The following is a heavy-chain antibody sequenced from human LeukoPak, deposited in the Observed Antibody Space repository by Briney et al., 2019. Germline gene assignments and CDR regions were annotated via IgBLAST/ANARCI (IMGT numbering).Heavy chain of an antibody. J-gene: IGHJ6*03. Sequence: ASVKVSCKASGGTFISYAISWVRQAPGQGLEWMGGIIPIFGTANYAQKFQGRVTITADESTSTAYMELSSLRSEDKAVDYCARGSIAAAGIQYYYYDMDVWGKGTTVTVSS. D-gene: IGHD6-13*01. CDR1: GGTFISYA. CDR2: IIPIFGTA. V-gene: IGHV1-69*13. CDR3: ARGSIAAAGIQYYYYDMDV.